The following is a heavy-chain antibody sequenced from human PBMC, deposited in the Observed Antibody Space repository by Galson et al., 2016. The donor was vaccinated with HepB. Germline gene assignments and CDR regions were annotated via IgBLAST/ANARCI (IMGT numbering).Heavy chain of an antibody. CDR1: GGSISSGGYY. CDR3: ARGERELAYESGTLDYQYYGVDV. CDR2: IYYSGST. J-gene: IGHJ6*02. Sequence: TLSLTCTVSGGSISSGGYYWNWIRQHPVKGLEWIGYIYYSGSTYYNPSLKSRVDISADTSENQFSLRLSSVTAADTAIYYCARGERELAYESGTLDYQYYGVDVWGQGTTVIVSS. D-gene: IGHD3/OR15-3a*01. V-gene: IGHV4-31*03.